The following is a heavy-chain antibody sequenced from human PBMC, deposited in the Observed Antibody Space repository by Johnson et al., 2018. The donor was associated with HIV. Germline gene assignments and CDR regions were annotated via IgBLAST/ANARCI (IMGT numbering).Heavy chain of an antibody. D-gene: IGHD1-26*01. V-gene: IGHV3-33*01. CDR1: GFTFNSYG. CDR2: IWYDGSNK. J-gene: IGHJ3*02. CDR3: AIIPPGGAGKGADACDI. Sequence: VQLVESGGGVVQPGRSLRLSCAASGFTFNSYGMHWVRQAPGKGLEWVAVIWYDGSNKYYADSVKGRFTISRDNSKNTLYLQMNSLRAEDTAVYYCAIIPPGGAGKGADACDIWGQGTMVTVSS.